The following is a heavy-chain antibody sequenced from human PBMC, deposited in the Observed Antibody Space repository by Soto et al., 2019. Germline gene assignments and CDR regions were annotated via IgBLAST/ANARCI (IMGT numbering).Heavy chain of an antibody. Sequence: QVQLVQSGAEVKKPGASVKVSCKASGYTFTNNDVSWVRQATGQGFEWMGWMNPGSGDTGYAQKFQGGVTMTRDISIATAYMELSSLRSDDTAIYYCATMATFGSLNWFDPWGQGTLVTVS. J-gene: IGHJ5*02. V-gene: IGHV1-8*01. CDR3: ATMATFGSLNWFDP. CDR2: MNPGSGDT. CDR1: GYTFTNND. D-gene: IGHD3-10*01.